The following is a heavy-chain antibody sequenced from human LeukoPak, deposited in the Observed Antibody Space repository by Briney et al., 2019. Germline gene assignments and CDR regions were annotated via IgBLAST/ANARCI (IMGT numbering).Heavy chain of an antibody. CDR1: GFTFRSYA. V-gene: IGHV3-23*01. D-gene: IGHD3-10*01. CDR2: ISGSGGST. Sequence: GGSLRLSCAASGFTFRSYAIHWVRQAPGKGLEWVSAISGSGGSTYYADSVKGRFTISRDNSKNTLYLQMNSLRAEDTAVYYCAKQWFGELYDYWGQGTLVTVSS. CDR3: AKQWFGELYDY. J-gene: IGHJ4*02.